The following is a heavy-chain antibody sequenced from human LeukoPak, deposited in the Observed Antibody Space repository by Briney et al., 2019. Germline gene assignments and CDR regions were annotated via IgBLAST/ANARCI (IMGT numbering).Heavy chain of an antibody. D-gene: IGHD3-22*01. V-gene: IGHV1-2*02. Sequence: ASVKVSCEASGYTFTRYYLHWVRQAPGQGLEWMGWISPNSGGTHYVQKLQGRVTMTSDTSINTAYMEMSRLSSDDTAVYYCTRGVDVYDSRGYRNWFDPWGQGTLVTVS. CDR3: TRGVDVYDSRGYRNWFDP. CDR1: GYTFTRYY. J-gene: IGHJ5*02. CDR2: ISPNSGGT.